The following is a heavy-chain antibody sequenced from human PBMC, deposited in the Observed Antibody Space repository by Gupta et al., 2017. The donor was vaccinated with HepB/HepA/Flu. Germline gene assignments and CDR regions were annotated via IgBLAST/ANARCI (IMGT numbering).Heavy chain of an antibody. D-gene: IGHD2-2*01. V-gene: IGHV1-2*02. CDR1: GYTFTGYY. J-gene: IGHJ6*03. Sequence: QVQLVQSGAEVKKPGASVKVSCKASGYTFTGYYMHWVRQAPGQGLEWMGWINPNSGGTNYAQKFQGRVTMTRDTSISTAYMELSRLRSDETAVYYCASCSTSCYCGYYYYYMDVWGKGTTVTVSS. CDR3: ASCSTSCYCGYYYYYMDV. CDR2: INPNSGGT.